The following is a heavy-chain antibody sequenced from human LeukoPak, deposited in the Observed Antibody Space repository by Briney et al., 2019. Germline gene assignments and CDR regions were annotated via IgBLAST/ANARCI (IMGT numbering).Heavy chain of an antibody. CDR2: IIHSDRRRT. D-gene: IGHD3-10*01. CDR1: GYSITSGYY. Sequence: SETLSLTCIVSGYSITSGYYWGWIRQPPGKGLEWIGSIIHSDRRRTYYNPSLKSRVTISVDTSKNQFSLKLSSVTAADTAVYYCARGGYYGSGNDFRFDPWGQGTLVTVSS. V-gene: IGHV4-38-2*02. J-gene: IGHJ5*02. CDR3: ARGGYYGSGNDFRFDP.